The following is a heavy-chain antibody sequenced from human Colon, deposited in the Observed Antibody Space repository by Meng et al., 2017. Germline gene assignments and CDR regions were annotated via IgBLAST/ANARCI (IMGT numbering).Heavy chain of an antibody. V-gene: IGHV4-30-4*01. Sequence: QVQLRESGPGLVQTSQTLSLTCTVSGGSISSGDYYWSWIRQPPGKGLEWIGYIYYSGSTYSNASLKSRVTISIDRSKNQFSLKLSSVTAADTAVYYCARDRKHYGERGWFDPWGQGTLVTVSS. J-gene: IGHJ5*02. CDR2: IYYSGST. D-gene: IGHD4-17*01. CDR3: ARDRKHYGERGWFDP. CDR1: GGSISSGDYY.